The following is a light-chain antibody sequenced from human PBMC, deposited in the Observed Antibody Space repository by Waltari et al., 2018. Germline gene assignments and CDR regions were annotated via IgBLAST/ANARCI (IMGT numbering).Light chain of an antibody. V-gene: IGLV2-23*02. J-gene: IGLJ2*01. CDR1: SSDFGTYHH. Sequence: QSALTQPASVSGSLGQSITISCPGTSSDFGTYHHVSWFQHHPGFAPKLIIYEVTKPPSGIANRFSGSKSGNTASLTISGLHAEDEAEYHCCSFVYGGSVVFGGGTKLTVL. CDR3: CSFVYGGSVV. CDR2: EVT.